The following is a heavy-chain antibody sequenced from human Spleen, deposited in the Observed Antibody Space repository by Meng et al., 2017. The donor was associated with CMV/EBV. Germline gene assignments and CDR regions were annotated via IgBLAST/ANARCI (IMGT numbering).Heavy chain of an antibody. CDR1: TITPYG. CDR3: VREFCGGDCSFANFYFDN. CDR2: ISSHSGDT. D-gene: IGHD2-21*01. V-gene: IGHV1-18*01. Sequence: TITPYGLSWVRQAPGQGLEWMGWISSHSGDTNYAPKVQGRVTMTTDTSTNTAYMELRSLRSDDTAMYYCVREFCGGDCSFANFYFDNWGQGTLVTVSS. J-gene: IGHJ4*02.